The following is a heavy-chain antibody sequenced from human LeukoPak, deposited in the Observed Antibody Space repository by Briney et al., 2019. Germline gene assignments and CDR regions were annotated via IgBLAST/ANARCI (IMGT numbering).Heavy chain of an antibody. CDR3: ARQNYYDSSGYYYFSSLHFDY. V-gene: IGHV3-30*04. CDR1: GFTFSSYA. CDR2: ISYDGSNK. Sequence: GGSLRLSCAASGFTFSSYAMHWVRQAPGKGLEWVAVISYDGSNKYYADYVKGRFTISRDNSKNTLYLQMNSLRAEDTAVYYCARQNYYDSSGYYYFSSLHFDYWGQGTLVTVSS. J-gene: IGHJ4*02. D-gene: IGHD3-22*01.